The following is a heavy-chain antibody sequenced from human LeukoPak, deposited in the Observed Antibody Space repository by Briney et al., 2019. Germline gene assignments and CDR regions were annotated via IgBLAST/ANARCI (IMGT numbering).Heavy chain of an antibody. J-gene: IGHJ4*02. D-gene: IGHD6-13*01. CDR2: IYYSGST. V-gene: IGHV4-59*12. Sequence: SETLSLTCTVSGGSISSYYWSWIRQPPGKGLEWIGYIYYSGSTNYNPSLKSRVTISVDTSKNQFSLKLSSVTAADTAVYYCARTNGYSSSWSIYFDYWGQGTLVTVSS. CDR3: ARTNGYSSSWSIYFDY. CDR1: GGSISSYY.